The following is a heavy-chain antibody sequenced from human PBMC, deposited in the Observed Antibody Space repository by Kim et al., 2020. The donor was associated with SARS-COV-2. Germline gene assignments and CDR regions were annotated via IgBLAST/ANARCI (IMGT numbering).Heavy chain of an antibody. CDR1: GYTFTSYA. V-gene: IGHV7-4-1*01. CDR2: INTNTGNP. D-gene: IGHD3-10*01. CDR3: ARARGSGSYDPYYYYGMDV. Sequence: ASVKVSCKASGYTFTSYAMNWVRQAPGQGLEWMGWINTNTGNPTYAQGFTGRFVFSLDTSVSTAYLQICSLRAEDTAVYYCARARGSGSYDPYYYYGMDVWGQGATVTVSS. J-gene: IGHJ6*02.